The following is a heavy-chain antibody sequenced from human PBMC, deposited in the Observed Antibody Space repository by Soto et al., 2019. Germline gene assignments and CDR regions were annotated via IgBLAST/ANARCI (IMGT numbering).Heavy chain of an antibody. CDR3: ARGGHIAVVTASFDY. CDR1: GYTFNSYY. V-gene: IGHV1-46*02. J-gene: IGHJ4*02. D-gene: IGHD2-21*02. Sequence: GASVKVSCKPSGYTFNSYYLHWLRQAPGQALEWMGVIHPSGGGTTYAQKFLGRVTVTRDTSTTTVFMELSSLRSDDTAVYYCARGGHIAVVTASFDYWGQGTLVTVSS. CDR2: IHPSGGGT.